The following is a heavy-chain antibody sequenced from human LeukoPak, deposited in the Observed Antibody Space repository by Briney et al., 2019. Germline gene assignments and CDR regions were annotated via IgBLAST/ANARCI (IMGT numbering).Heavy chain of an antibody. CDR1: GYSFTCYW. D-gene: IGHD2-2*01. Sequence: GESLKISCKGSGYSFTCYWIGWVRQMPGKGLEWMGIIYPDDSNTRYSPSFRGQVTISADKSISTAYLQWSSLKASDTAMYYCARHRRYCISTSCLSNWFDPWGQGTLVTVSS. J-gene: IGHJ5*02. V-gene: IGHV5-51*01. CDR2: IYPDDSNT. CDR3: ARHRRYCISTSCLSNWFDP.